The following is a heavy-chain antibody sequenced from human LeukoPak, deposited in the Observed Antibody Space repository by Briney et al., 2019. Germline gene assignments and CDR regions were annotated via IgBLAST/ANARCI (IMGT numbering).Heavy chain of an antibody. CDR2: IYPSGST. D-gene: IGHD3-10*01. CDR1: GASLSSGSYY. V-gene: IGHV4-61*02. J-gene: IGHJ6*03. Sequence: TSQTLSLTCTVSGASLSSGSYYWSWIRQPAGKGLEWIGRIYPSGSTDYNPSLKSRVTISIDTSKNQFSLKQSSVTAADTAVYYCARGDRGSPDYYYMDVWGKGTTVTISS. CDR3: ARGDRGSPDYYYMDV.